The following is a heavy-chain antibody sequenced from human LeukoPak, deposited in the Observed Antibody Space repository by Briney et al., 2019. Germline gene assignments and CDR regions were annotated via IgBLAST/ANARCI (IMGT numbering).Heavy chain of an antibody. CDR1: GFTFSSYA. CDR2: IRGSGGST. V-gene: IGHV3-23*01. CDR3: ARGGKLEPTALAS. Sequence: GGSLRLSCSASGFTFSSYAMSWVRQAPGKGLEWVSLIRGSGGSTYYADSVKGRFTISRDNANRMLSLHINSLRVEDSAIYYRARGGKLEPTALASWGQGSLVVVSS. J-gene: IGHJ5*02. D-gene: IGHD2-21*02.